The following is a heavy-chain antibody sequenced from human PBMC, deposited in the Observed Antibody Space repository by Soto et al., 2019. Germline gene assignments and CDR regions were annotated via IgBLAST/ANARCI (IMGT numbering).Heavy chain of an antibody. CDR2: IIPIFGTA. V-gene: IGHV1-69*01. CDR1: GGTFSSYA. Sequence: QVQLVQSGAEVKKPGSSVKVSCKASGGTFSSYAISWVRQAPGQGLEWMGGIIPIFGTANYAQKFQGRVTITADESTSTAYMERSSLRSEDTAVYYCARERGSGGINYYYYGMDVWGQGTTVTVSS. J-gene: IGHJ6*02. D-gene: IGHD2-15*01. CDR3: ARERGSGGINYYYYGMDV.